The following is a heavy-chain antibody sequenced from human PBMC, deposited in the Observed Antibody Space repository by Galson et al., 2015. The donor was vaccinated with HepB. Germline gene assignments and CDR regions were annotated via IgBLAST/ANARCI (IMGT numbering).Heavy chain of an antibody. CDR3: AKSMVLWSGYFYNYYYMDV. Sequence: SLRLSCAASGFTFSSYGMHWVRQAPGTGLEWVAVISYDGSNKYYADYVKGRFTISRDNSKNTLHLQMNSLRAEDTAVYYCAKSMVLWSGYFYNYYYMDVWGKGTTVTVSS. J-gene: IGHJ6*03. CDR2: ISYDGSNK. D-gene: IGHD3-3*01. CDR1: GFTFSSYG. V-gene: IGHV3-30*18.